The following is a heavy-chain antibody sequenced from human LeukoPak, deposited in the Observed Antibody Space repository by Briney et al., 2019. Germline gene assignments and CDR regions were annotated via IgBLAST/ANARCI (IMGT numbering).Heavy chain of an antibody. V-gene: IGHV2-5*02. CDR3: AHSSAYYDFWSGYRTSYNWFDP. J-gene: IGHJ5*02. D-gene: IGHD3-3*01. CDR1: GFSLSTSGVG. Sequence: SGPTLVNPTQTLTLTCTFSGFSLSTSGVGVGWIRRPPGKALEWLALIYWDDDKRYSPSLKSRLTITKDTSKNQVVLTMTNMDPVDTATYYCAHSSAYYDFWSGYRTSYNWFDPWGQGTLVTVSS. CDR2: IYWDDDK.